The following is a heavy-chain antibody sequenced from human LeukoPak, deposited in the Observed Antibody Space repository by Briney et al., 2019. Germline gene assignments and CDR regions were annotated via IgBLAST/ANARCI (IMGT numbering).Heavy chain of an antibody. CDR1: GYTLTELS. CDR3: ARGDEVVVVAATPGDYYYYTDV. D-gene: IGHD2-15*01. Sequence: SVKVSCKVSGYTLTELSMHWVRQAPGQGLEWMGGIIPIFGTANYAQKFQGRVTITADKSTSTAYMELSSLRSEDTAVYYCARGDEVVVVAATPGDYYYYTDVWGKGTTVTVSS. J-gene: IGHJ6*03. CDR2: IIPIFGTA. V-gene: IGHV1-69*06.